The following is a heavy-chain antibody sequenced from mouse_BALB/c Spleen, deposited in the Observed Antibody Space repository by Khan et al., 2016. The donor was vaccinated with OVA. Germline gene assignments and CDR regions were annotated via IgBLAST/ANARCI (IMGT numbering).Heavy chain of an antibody. D-gene: IGHD2-1*01. CDR3: ARRGVYGIVAY. CDR1: GYTFTNYW. Sequence: QVQLKESGAELAKPGASVKMSCKASGYTFTNYWMHWVKQRPGPGLEWIGYINPSTDYTAYNQKFKDKATLTADKSSSTAYMQLSSLTSEDSAVYYCARRGVYGIVAYWGQGTLVTVSA. CDR2: INPSTDYT. J-gene: IGHJ3*01. V-gene: IGHV1-7*01.